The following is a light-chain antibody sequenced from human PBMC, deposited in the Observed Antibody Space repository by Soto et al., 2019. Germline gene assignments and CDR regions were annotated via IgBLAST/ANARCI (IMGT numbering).Light chain of an antibody. Sequence: EIVLTQSPGTLSLSRGERATLSCRASPSVSGSNLAWYQQKPGQAPRLVIYGASSRATGIPDRFSGSGSGTELTLTISSLQSEDFAVYYCQQYNNWPRTFGQGTRLEI. V-gene: IGKV3D-15*01. CDR3: QQYNNWPRT. J-gene: IGKJ5*01. CDR2: GAS. CDR1: PSVSGSN.